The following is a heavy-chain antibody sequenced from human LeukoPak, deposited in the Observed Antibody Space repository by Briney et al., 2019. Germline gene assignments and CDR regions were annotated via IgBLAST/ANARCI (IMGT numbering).Heavy chain of an antibody. Sequence: SETLSLTCTVSGASISTGAYYWHWIRQHPGKGLEWIGYISHSGSNYYNPSLKSRFTISLDTSKNQFSLKLSSVTAADTAVYYCTRRRNYLSHFDYWGQGTLVTVSS. CDR3: TRRRNYLSHFDY. V-gene: IGHV4-31*03. J-gene: IGHJ4*02. CDR1: GASISTGAYY. CDR2: ISHSGSN. D-gene: IGHD1-7*01.